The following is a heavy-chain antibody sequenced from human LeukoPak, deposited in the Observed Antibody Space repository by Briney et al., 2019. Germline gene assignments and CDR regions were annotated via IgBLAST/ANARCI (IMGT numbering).Heavy chain of an antibody. V-gene: IGHV3-21*01. J-gene: IGHJ4*02. CDR2: ISSSSSYI. D-gene: IGHD2-21*02. Sequence: GGSLRLSCAASGFTFSSYSMNWVRQAPGKGLEWVSSISSSSSYIYYADSVKRRFTISRDNAKNSLYLQMNSLRAEDTAVYYCARRRGGDSRKRGELDYWGQGTLVTVSS. CDR1: GFTFSSYS. CDR3: ARRRGGDSRKRGELDY.